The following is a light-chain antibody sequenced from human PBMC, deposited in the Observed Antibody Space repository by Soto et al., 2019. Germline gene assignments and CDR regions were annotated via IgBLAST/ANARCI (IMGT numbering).Light chain of an antibody. CDR3: QVWDSSTARV. V-gene: IGLV3-9*01. CDR2: RDS. J-gene: IGLJ3*02. CDR1: NIGSKN. Sequence: SYELTQPLSVSVALGQTARITCGGNNIGSKNVHWYQQKPGQAPVLVIYRDSNRPSGIPERFSGSYSGNTATLTISRAQAGDESDYYCQVWDSSTARVFGGGTKVTVL.